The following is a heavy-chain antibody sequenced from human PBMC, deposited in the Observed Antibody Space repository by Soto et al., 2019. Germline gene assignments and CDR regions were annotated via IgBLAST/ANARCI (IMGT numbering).Heavy chain of an antibody. D-gene: IGHD2-2*01. V-gene: IGHV3-48*03. CDR1: GFTFNSHE. CDR2: ISDSGDTK. J-gene: IGHJ2*01. CDR3: ARDATNTRSWYFDL. Sequence: GGSLRLSCAASGFTFNSHEMNWVRQAPGKGLEWVSFISDSGDTKYYADSVKGRFTISRDNAQNSLYLQMNSLRAEDTAVYYCARDATNTRSWYFDLWGRGTLVTVSS.